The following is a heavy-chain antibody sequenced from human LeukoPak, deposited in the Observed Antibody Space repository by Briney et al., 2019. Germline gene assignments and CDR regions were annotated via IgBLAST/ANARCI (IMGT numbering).Heavy chain of an antibody. D-gene: IGHD3-16*01. CDR3: AREQKVITFGGVIGP. CDR1: GFTFSSYW. J-gene: IGHJ5*02. Sequence: PGGSLRLSCAASGFTFSSYWMHWVRPAPGKGLVWVSRINSDGSSTSYADSVKGRFTISRDNAKNTLYLQMNSLRAEDTAVYYCAREQKVITFGGVIGPWGQGTLVTVSS. CDR2: INSDGSST. V-gene: IGHV3-74*01.